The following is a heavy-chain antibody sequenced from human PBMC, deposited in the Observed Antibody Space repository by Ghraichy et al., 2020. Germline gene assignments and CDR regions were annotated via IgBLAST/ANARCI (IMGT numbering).Heavy chain of an antibody. CDR1: GGSISSYY. CDR3: ARHGVREVAGMKYNWFDP. J-gene: IGHJ5*02. D-gene: IGHD6-19*01. CDR2: IYTSGST. Sequence: SETLSLTCTVSGGSISSYYWSWIRQPPGKGLEWIGYIYTSGSTNYNPSLKSRVTISVDTSKNQFSLKLSSVTAADTAVYYCARHGVREVAGMKYNWFDPWGQGTLVTVSS. V-gene: IGHV4-4*09.